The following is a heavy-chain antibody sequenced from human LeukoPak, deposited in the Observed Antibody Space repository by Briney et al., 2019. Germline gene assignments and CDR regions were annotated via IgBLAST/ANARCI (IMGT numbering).Heavy chain of an antibody. V-gene: IGHV4-34*01. D-gene: IGHD6-13*01. CDR3: ARGEEQPNWFDP. J-gene: IGHJ5*02. CDR2: INHSGST. Sequence: SETLSLTCAVYGGSFSGYYWSWIRQPPGKGLEWIGEINHSGSTNYNPSLKSRVTISVDTSKNQFSLKLSSVTAADTAVYYCARGEEQPNWFDPWGQGTLVSVSS. CDR1: GGSFSGYY.